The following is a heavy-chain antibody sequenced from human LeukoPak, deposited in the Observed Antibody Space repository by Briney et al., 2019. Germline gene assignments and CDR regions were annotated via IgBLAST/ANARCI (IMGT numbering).Heavy chain of an antibody. CDR3: ARHRPGYVGGPYYFDY. V-gene: IGHV5-51*01. CDR1: AYSFTNYW. D-gene: IGHD2-2*01. Sequence: GESLKISCEGSAYSFTNYWIAWVRQMPGKGLEWMGIIYPDDSDTRYSPSFQGQVTISADTSIDTAYLQWSSLKASDTGMYYCARHRPGYVGGPYYFDYWGQGTLVTVSS. J-gene: IGHJ4*02. CDR2: IYPDDSDT.